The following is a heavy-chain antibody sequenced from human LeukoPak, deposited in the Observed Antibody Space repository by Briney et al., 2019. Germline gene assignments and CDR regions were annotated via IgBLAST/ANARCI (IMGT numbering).Heavy chain of an antibody. CDR3: ARGYYLSG. J-gene: IGHJ3*01. CDR1: GGSFSGDY. D-gene: IGHD3-10*01. CDR2: INHSGSS. V-gene: IGHV4-34*01. Sequence: SETLSLTCAVYGGSFSGDYWSWIRQPPGKGLEWIGEINHSGSSNYNPSLKSRVTISVDTSKNQFSLKLSSVTAADTAVYYCARGYYLSGWGQGTMVTVSS.